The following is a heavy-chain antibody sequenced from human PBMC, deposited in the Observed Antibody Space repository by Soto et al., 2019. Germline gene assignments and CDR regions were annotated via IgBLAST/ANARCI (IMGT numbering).Heavy chain of an antibody. CDR1: GFTFTDYW. CDR3: ARGARGYYYMDV. V-gene: IGHV3-74*01. J-gene: IGHJ6*03. Sequence: EVQLVESGGGLVQPGGSLRLSCAASGFTFTDYWMHWVRQVPGDGLVWVSRVKYDVSSTNYADSVKGRFTISRDNAKNTLYLQMNSLRDEDTAVYFCARGARGYYYMDVWCKGTTVTVSS. D-gene: IGHD3-10*01. CDR2: VKYDVSST.